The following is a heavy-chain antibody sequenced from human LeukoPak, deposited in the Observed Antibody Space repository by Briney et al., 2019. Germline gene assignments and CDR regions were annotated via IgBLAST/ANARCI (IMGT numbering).Heavy chain of an antibody. CDR2: ISGSGGST. J-gene: IGHJ4*02. CDR1: GFTFSSYA. CDR3: AKVQQQLVPVDY. V-gene: IGHV3-23*01. Sequence: PGGSLRLSCAASGFTFSSYAMSWVRQAPGKGLEGVSAISGSGGSTYYADSVKGRFTISRDNSKNTQYLQMNSLRAEDTAVYYCAKVQQQLVPVDYWGQGTLVTVSS. D-gene: IGHD6-13*01.